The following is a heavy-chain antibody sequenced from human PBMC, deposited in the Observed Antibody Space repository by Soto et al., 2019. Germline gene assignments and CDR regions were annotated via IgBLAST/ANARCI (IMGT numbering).Heavy chain of an antibody. J-gene: IGHJ4*02. Sequence: EVQLLESGGGLVQPGGSLRLSCAASGFTFDSDAMSWVRQAPGKGLEWVSVITGSDDITYYADSVKGRFTISRDISKNTVYLQMNSLRAEDTAVYYCAKLVRYWGQGTLVTVSS. V-gene: IGHV3-23*01. CDR3: AKLVRY. CDR1: GFTFDSDA. CDR2: ITGSDDIT.